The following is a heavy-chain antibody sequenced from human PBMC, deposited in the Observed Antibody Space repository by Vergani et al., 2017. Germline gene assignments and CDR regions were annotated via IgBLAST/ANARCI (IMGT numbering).Heavy chain of an antibody. CDR1: GYSFTSYW. Sequence: EVQLVQSGAEVKTPGESLRISCKGSGYSFTSYWISWVRQMPGKGLEWMGRIDTSDSYTNYSPSFQGHVTISADKSMSTAYLQWSSLKASDTAMYYCARVGWSYYDSSSYYNGPSGWFDPWGQGTLVTVSS. D-gene: IGHD3-22*01. CDR3: ARVGWSYYDSSSYYNGPSGWFDP. CDR2: IDTSDSYT. J-gene: IGHJ5*02. V-gene: IGHV5-10-1*03.